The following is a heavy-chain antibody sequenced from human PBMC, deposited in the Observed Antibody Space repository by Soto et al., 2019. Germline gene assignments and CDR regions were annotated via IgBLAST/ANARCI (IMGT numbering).Heavy chain of an antibody. CDR1: GFTFSSYS. CDR3: AREHSSSWYYFDY. D-gene: IGHD6-13*01. J-gene: IGHJ4*02. CDR2: ISSSSYI. Sequence: PGGSLRLSCAASGFTFSSYSMNWVRQAPGKGLEWVSSISSSSYIYYADSVKGRFTISRDNAKNSLYLQMNSLRAEDTAVYYCAREHSSSWYYFDYWGQGTLVTVSS. V-gene: IGHV3-21*01.